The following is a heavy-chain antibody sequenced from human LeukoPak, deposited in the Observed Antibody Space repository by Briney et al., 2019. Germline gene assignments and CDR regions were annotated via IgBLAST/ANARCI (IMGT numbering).Heavy chain of an antibody. CDR3: ARVDTAMAYYFDY. J-gene: IGHJ4*02. CDR1: GYTFTGYY. D-gene: IGHD5-18*01. CDR2: INPNSGGT. Sequence: ASVKVSCKASGYTFTGYYMHWVRQAPGQGLEWMGWINPNSGGTNYAQKFPGWVTMTRDTSISTAYMELRSLRSDDTAVYYCARVDTAMAYYFDYWGQGTLVTVSS. V-gene: IGHV1-2*04.